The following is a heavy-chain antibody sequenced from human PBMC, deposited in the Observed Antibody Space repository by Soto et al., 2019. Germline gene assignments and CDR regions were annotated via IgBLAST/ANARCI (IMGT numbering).Heavy chain of an antibody. CDR3: PIASGYYWNYIMH. D-gene: IGHD1-7*01. Sequence: QVQLVQSGAEVKKPGASVKVSCKASGYTFSNDAITWVRQAPGQGLEWMGWVSAYNGNTNYAQKFKGSVTMTTDTSTSTAYVELRSLRYDDTAVYFCPIASGYYWNYIMHWGQGTLVSGSS. CDR1: GYTFSNDA. V-gene: IGHV1-18*01. J-gene: IGHJ4*02. CDR2: VSAYNGNT.